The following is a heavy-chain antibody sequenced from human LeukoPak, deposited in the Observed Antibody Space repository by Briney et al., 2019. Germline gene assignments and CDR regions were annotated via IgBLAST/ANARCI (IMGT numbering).Heavy chain of an antibody. V-gene: IGHV4-30-4*01. CDR1: GGSISSGDYY. J-gene: IGHJ4*02. CDR3: ARAKYGDYSAFDY. CDR2: IYYSGST. D-gene: IGHD4-17*01. Sequence: SQTLSLTCTVSGGSISSGDYYWSWIRQPPGKGLEWIGYIYYSGSTYYNPSLKSRVTISVDTSKNQFSLKLSSVTAADTAVYYCARAKYGDYSAFDYWGQGTLVTVPS.